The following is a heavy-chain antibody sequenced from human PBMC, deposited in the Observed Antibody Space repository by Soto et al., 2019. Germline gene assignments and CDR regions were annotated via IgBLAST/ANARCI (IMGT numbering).Heavy chain of an antibody. Sequence: SETLSVTWSVSGGSITPGPSSWNWVRQPPGKGLEWIAYISHSGSTYYNPSLKGRVTVSVDRSKNQFSLKLDSVSAADTAIYYCVRESAPSGPNYFDTWGPGTLVTVSS. CDR1: GGSITPGPSS. J-gene: IGHJ5*02. CDR3: VRESAPSGPNYFDT. V-gene: IGHV4-30-2*01. D-gene: IGHD6-13*01. CDR2: ISHSGST.